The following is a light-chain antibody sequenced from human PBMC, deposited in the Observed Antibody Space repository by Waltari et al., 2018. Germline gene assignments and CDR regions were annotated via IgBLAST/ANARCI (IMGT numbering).Light chain of an antibody. J-gene: IGKJ1*01. CDR1: QSISKY. Sequence: ELLLTQSPGTLSLFPGERATLSCRASQSISKYVVWYQQKPGQAPRLLMYEASRRATGIPDRFSGSGSGTDFRLTISRLEPEDFAVYYCQNHERLPATFGQGTKVEIK. CDR2: EAS. CDR3: QNHERLPAT. V-gene: IGKV3-20*01.